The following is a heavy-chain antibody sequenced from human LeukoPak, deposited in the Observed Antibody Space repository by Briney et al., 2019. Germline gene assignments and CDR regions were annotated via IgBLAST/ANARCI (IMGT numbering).Heavy chain of an antibody. CDR2: IYYSGST. Sequence: SETLSLTCTVSGGSISSYYWSWIRQPPGKGLEWIGYIYYSGSTNYSPSLKSRVTISVDTSKNQFSLKLSSVTAADTAVYYCARDSLRGTSRYSGYYFDYWGQGTLVTVSS. J-gene: IGHJ4*02. D-gene: IGHD2-2*01. V-gene: IGHV4-59*01. CDR3: ARDSLRGTSRYSGYYFDY. CDR1: GGSISSYY.